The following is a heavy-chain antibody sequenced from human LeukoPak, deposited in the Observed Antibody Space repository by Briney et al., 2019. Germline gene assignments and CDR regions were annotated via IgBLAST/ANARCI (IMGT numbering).Heavy chain of an antibody. D-gene: IGHD3-22*01. CDR3: AKRGVVIRVILVGFHKEAYYFDS. CDR1: GITLSNYG. CDR2: IMGSGGRT. V-gene: IGHV3-23*01. Sequence: PGGSLRLSCAVSGITLSNYGMSWVRQAPRRGLEGVAGIMGSGGRTIYADSVKAGFTISRDNPKTTMYLQMNSLRAEDTAVYFCAKRGVVIRVILVGFHKEAYYFDSWGQGALVTVSS. J-gene: IGHJ4*02.